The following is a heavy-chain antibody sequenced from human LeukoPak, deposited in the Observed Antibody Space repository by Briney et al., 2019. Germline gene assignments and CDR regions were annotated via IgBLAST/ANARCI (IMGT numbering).Heavy chain of an antibody. CDR3: ATLDYFDSSTYGDY. D-gene: IGHD3-22*01. CDR2: ISGTGGMT. J-gene: IGHJ4*02. V-gene: IGHV3-23*01. CDR1: GFTFNSYA. Sequence: PGRSLRLSCAASGFTFNSYAMSWVRQAPGKGLEWVSAISGTGGMTYYADSVKGRFTISRDNSKNTLNLQMNSLRAEDTAVYYCATLDYFDSSTYGDYWGQGTLVTVSS.